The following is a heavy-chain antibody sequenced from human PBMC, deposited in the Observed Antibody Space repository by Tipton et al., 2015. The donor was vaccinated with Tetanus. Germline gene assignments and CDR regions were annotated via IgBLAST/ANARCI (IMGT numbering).Heavy chain of an antibody. CDR1: GGSLRSGDHY. CDR3: ARGGSYSYGPRGFDL. Sequence: SLTCTVSGGSLRSGDHYWSWIRQSPGKGLEWIGEINHSGSTTYSPSFKSRVTISVDTPKNQFSLKLTSLTVADTAVYYCARGGSYSYGPRGFDLWGRGTLVTVSS. D-gene: IGHD5-18*01. CDR2: INHSGST. J-gene: IGHJ2*01. V-gene: IGHV4-34*01.